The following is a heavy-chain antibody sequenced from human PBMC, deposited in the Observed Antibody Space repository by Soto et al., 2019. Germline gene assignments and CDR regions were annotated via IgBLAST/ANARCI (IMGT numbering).Heavy chain of an antibody. J-gene: IGHJ4*02. Sequence: EPLCLTCTVADGSSIVYYWSWIRQPPGKGLEWIGYIYYSGSTNYNPSLKSRVTISVDTSKNQFSLKLSSVTAADTAVYYCARATSGWYALFDYWGQGTLVTVSS. CDR3: ARATSGWYALFDY. V-gene: IGHV4-59*01. CDR2: IYYSGST. CDR1: DGSSIVYY. D-gene: IGHD6-19*01.